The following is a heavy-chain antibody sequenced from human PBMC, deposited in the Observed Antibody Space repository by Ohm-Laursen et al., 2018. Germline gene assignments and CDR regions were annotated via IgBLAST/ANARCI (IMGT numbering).Heavy chain of an antibody. CDR1: GLSLSTSGMR. CDR2: VGWDDEK. D-gene: IGHD2-21*01. V-gene: IGHV2-70*04. CDR3: ARMVRYCSGDCGFGDNGFAP. J-gene: IGHJ5*02. Sequence: TQTLTLTCTVSGLSLSTSGMRVGWIRQPPGKALEWLAPVGWDDEKFYSTSLKRSLTISKDTSKNQVVLTMANMDPVDTATYYCARMVRYCSGDCGFGDNGFAPWGLGTLVTVSS.